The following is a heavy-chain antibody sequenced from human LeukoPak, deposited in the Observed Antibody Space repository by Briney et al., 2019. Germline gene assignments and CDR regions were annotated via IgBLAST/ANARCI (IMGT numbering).Heavy chain of an antibody. CDR2: ISTSSIYI. CDR1: GFTLSTYS. CDR3: AREVVPAARWVGYYYYYMDV. V-gene: IGHV3-21*01. J-gene: IGHJ6*03. Sequence: PGGSLRLSCAASGFTLSTYSMNWVRQAPGKGLEWVSSISTSSIYIYYADSVKGRFTISRDNAKNSLYLQMNSLRAEDTAVYYCAREVVPAARWVGYYYYYMDVWGKGTTVTVSS. D-gene: IGHD2-2*01.